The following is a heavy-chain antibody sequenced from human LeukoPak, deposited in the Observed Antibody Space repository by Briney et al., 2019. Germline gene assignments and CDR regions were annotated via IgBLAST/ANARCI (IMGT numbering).Heavy chain of an antibody. V-gene: IGHV4-31*03. Sequence: PSETLSLTCTVSGGSIGSGGYYWSWIRQHPGKGLEWIGYIYYSGSTYYNPSLKSRVTISVDTSKNQFSLKLSSVTAADTAVYYCARDDGLGGMDVWGQGTTVTVSS. CDR3: ARDDGLGGMDV. J-gene: IGHJ6*02. CDR1: GGSIGSGGYY. CDR2: IYYSGST. D-gene: IGHD3-10*01.